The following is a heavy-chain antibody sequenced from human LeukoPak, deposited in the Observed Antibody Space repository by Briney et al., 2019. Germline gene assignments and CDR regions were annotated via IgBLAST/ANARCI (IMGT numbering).Heavy chain of an antibody. CDR1: GDSISSISYF. V-gene: IGHV4-39*01. CDR3: ARRRYYDSTGYFE. CDR2: IYHSGRT. D-gene: IGHD3-22*01. Sequence: SETLSLTCAVSGDSISSISYFWGWIRQSPGTGLEWIGDIYHSGRTYYNPSLKSRVAISIDTSKNQFSLRLRSMTAADTAVFYCARRRYYDSTGYFEWGRGTLVTVSS. J-gene: IGHJ1*01.